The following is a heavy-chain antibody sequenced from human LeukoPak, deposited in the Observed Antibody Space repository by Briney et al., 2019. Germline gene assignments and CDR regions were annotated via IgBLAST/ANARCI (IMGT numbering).Heavy chain of an antibody. CDR1: GYSISSGYY. Sequence: SETLSLICAVSGYSISSGYYWGWIRQPPGKGLEWIGSIYHSGSTYYNPSLKSRVTISVDTSKNQFSLKLSSVTAADTAVYYCAREGRIVCSGGSCYFDYWGQGTLVTVSS. D-gene: IGHD2-15*01. V-gene: IGHV4-38-2*02. CDR3: AREGRIVCSGGSCYFDY. J-gene: IGHJ4*02. CDR2: IYHSGST.